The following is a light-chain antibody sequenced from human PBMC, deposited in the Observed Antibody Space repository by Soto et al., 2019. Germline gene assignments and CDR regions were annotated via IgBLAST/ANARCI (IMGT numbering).Light chain of an antibody. J-gene: IGKJ4*01. CDR1: QTVGRNY. V-gene: IGKV3-20*01. CDR3: QQYASSPLT. Sequence: ETVLTQSPGTLSLSPGERATLSCRASQTVGRNYVAWYQQKPGQAPRVLIYGASSRATGIPARFSGSGSGTDFTLTISRLEPEDFAVYYCQQYASSPLTFGGGTKVEVK. CDR2: GAS.